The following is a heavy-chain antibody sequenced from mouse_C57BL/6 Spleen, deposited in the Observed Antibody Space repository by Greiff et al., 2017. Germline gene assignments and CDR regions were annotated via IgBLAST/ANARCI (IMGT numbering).Heavy chain of an antibody. CDR3: ASGLGYYGNYGFAY. J-gene: IGHJ3*01. CDR2: INPNNGGT. CDR1: GYTFTDYN. Sequence: EVQLQQSGPELVKPGASVKIPCKASGYTFTDYNMDWVKQSHGKSLEWIGDINPNNGGTIYNQKFKGKGTLTVDKSSSTAYMELRSLTSEDTAVYYCASGLGYYGNYGFAYWGQGTLVTVSA. D-gene: IGHD2-1*01. V-gene: IGHV1-18*01.